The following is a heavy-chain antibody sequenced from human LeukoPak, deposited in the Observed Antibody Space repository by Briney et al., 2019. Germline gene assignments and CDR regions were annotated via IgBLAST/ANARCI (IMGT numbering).Heavy chain of an antibody. Sequence: GGSLRLSYAASGFTFRDYWMNRVRQAPGKGLEWVASIKQDGSEKYYVDSVKGRFTISRDNAKNSLYLQMNSLRAEDTAVYYCARDGTSIVGSHDYWGQGALVTVSS. V-gene: IGHV3-7*05. CDR1: GFTFRDYW. D-gene: IGHD1-26*01. CDR2: IKQDGSEK. CDR3: ARDGTSIVGSHDY. J-gene: IGHJ4*02.